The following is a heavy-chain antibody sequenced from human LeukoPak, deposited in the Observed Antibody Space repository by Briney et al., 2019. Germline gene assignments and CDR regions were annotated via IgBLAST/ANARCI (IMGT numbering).Heavy chain of an antibody. D-gene: IGHD3-10*01. Sequence: SVKVSCKASGYNLNSYAISWVRQAPGQGLEWMGGIIPIFGTANYAQKFQGRVTITADESTSTAYMELSSLRSEDTAVYYCARSEVRGPHMDNWFDPWGQGTLVTVSS. V-gene: IGHV1-69*13. CDR1: GYNLNSYA. J-gene: IGHJ5*02. CDR2: IIPIFGTA. CDR3: ARSEVRGPHMDNWFDP.